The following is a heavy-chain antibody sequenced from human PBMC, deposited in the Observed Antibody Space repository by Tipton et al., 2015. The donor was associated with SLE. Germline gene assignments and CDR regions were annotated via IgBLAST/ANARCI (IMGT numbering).Heavy chain of an antibody. D-gene: IGHD2-8*02. CDR3: ARLLPGTVFDS. CDR2: IKEDGSEK. Sequence: SLRLSCAASGFTFSSSWMNWVRLAPGKGLEWVANIKEDGSEKHYVDSVKDRLTISRDNAKNSLYLQMNSLRAEDTAVYYCARLLPGTVFDSWGQGTLVTVSS. CDR1: GFTFSSSW. V-gene: IGHV3-7*01. J-gene: IGHJ4*02.